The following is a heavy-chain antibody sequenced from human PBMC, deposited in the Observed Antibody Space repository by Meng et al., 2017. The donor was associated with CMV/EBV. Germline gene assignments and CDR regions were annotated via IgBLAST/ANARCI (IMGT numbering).Heavy chain of an antibody. V-gene: IGHV3-20*04. CDR2: INWNGGST. CDR1: GFTFDDYG. D-gene: IGHD2-2*01. J-gene: IGHJ6*02. CDR3: ARGVGNIVVVPAATYGMDV. Sequence: GGSLRLSCAASGFTFDDYGMSWVRQAPGKGLEWVSGINWNGGSTGYADSVKGRFTISRDNAKNSLYLQMNSLRAEDTALYYRARGVGNIVVVPAATYGMDVWGQGTTVTVSS.